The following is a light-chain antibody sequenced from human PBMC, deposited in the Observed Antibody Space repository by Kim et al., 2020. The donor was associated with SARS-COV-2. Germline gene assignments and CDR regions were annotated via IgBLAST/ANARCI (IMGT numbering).Light chain of an antibody. Sequence: AAVGDRVTITCRASQGISSYLVWYQQTPGKAPKLLIYAASTFQSGVPSSFNGSGSGTEFTLTISSLQPEDFATYYCQQLHTYPFTFGPGTKVDIK. CDR2: AAS. CDR3: QQLHTYPFT. J-gene: IGKJ3*01. V-gene: IGKV1-9*01. CDR1: QGISSY.